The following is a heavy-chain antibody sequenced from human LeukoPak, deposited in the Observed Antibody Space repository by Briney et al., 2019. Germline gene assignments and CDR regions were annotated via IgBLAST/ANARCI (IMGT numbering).Heavy chain of an antibody. J-gene: IGHJ4*02. CDR1: GFTFSSYA. Sequence: GGSLRLSCAASGFTFSSYAMSWVRQAPGKGLEWVSGISASGGSTYYADSVKGRFTISRDSSKNTLYLQMNSLRAEDTAVYYCAKALLGVTTGGGYWGKGTLVTVSS. V-gene: IGHV3-23*01. CDR3: AKALLGVTTGGGY. D-gene: IGHD4-17*01. CDR2: ISASGGST.